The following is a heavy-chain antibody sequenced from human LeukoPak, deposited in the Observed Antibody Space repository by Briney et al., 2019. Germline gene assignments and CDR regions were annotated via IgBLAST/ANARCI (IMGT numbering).Heavy chain of an antibody. V-gene: IGHV3-21*01. D-gene: IGHD3-10*01. CDR2: ISSSSSYI. CDR3: ARDTEGYYGSGSYPYYYYYMDV. J-gene: IGHJ6*03. CDR1: GFTFSSYT. Sequence: GGSLRLSCAASGFTFSSYTMNWVRQAPGQGLEWFSSISSSSSYITYADSVKGRFTISRHDAKNSLYLQMNSLRAEDTAVYYCARDTEGYYGSGSYPYYYYYMDVWGKGTTVTVSS.